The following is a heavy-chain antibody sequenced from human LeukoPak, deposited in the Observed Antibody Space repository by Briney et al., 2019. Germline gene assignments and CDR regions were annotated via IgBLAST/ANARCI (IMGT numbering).Heavy chain of an antibody. CDR1: GGSISSSSYY. Sequence: SETLSLTCTVSGGSISSSSYYWGWIRQPPGKGLEWIGSIYYSGSTYYNPSLKSRVTISVDTSKNQFSLKLSSVTAADTAVYYCASHSISSAGINWFDPWGRGTLVTVSS. J-gene: IGHJ5*02. D-gene: IGHD6-13*01. CDR2: IYYSGST. V-gene: IGHV4-39*07. CDR3: ASHSISSAGINWFDP.